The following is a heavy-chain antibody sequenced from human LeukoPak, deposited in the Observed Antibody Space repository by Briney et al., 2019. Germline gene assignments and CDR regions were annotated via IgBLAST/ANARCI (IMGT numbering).Heavy chain of an antibody. CDR1: GYTFTGYY. J-gene: IGHJ4*02. V-gene: IGHV1-2*02. CDR3: ARDINDIVVVVAATSSPDY. CDR2: INPNSGGT. Sequence: ASVKVSCKASGYTFTGYYMHWVRQAPGQGLEWMGWINPNSGGTNYAQKFRGRVTMTRDTSISTAYMELSRLRSDDTAVYYCARDINDIVVVVAATSSPDYWGQGTLVTVSS. D-gene: IGHD2-15*01.